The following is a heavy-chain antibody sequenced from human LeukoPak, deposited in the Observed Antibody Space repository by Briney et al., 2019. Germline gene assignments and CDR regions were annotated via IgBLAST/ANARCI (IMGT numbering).Heavy chain of an antibody. V-gene: IGHV1-2*04. J-gene: IGHJ4*02. CDR2: INPNSGGT. CDR1: GYTFTGYY. Sequence: ASVKVSCKASGYTFTGYYMHWVRQAPGQGLEWMGWINPNSGGTNYAQKFQGWVTMTRDTSISTAYMELSRLRSDDTAVYYCARAVEEQLSIDYWGQGTLVTVSS. CDR3: ARAVEEQLSIDY. D-gene: IGHD6-13*01.